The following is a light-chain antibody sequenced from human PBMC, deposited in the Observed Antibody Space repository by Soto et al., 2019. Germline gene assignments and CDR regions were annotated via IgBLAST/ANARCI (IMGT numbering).Light chain of an antibody. Sequence: FHMPQSPSFVHDSVGDRVSITCRASQGISNWLAWYQQKPGRAPTLLIYAASSLQSGVSSRFSGSGSGTDFTLTISSLQPEDCATYYCQQSNSCAFTIG. CDR1: QGISNW. V-gene: IGKV1D-12*01. CDR2: AAS. J-gene: IGKJ3*01. CDR3: QQSNSCAFT.